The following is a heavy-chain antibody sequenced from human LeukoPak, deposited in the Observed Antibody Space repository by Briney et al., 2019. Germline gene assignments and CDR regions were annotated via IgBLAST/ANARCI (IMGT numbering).Heavy chain of an antibody. Sequence: GGSLRLSCAASGFTFSSYSMNWVRQAPGKGLEWVSSISSSSSYIYYADSVKGRFTISRDNAKNSLYLQMNSLRAEDTAVYYCARVQGAVIVRGVLDYWGQGTLVTVSS. CDR1: GFTFSSYS. D-gene: IGHD3-10*01. CDR3: ARVQGAVIVRGVLDY. J-gene: IGHJ4*02. V-gene: IGHV3-21*01. CDR2: ISSSSSYI.